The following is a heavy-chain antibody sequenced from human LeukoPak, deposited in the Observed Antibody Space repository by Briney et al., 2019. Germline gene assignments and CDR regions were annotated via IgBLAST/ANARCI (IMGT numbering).Heavy chain of an antibody. CDR1: GGTFSSYA. V-gene: IGHV1-69*13. D-gene: IGHD3-10*01. J-gene: IGHJ6*02. CDR2: IIPIFGTA. Sequence: SVTVSCKASGGTFSSYAISWVRQAPGQGLEWMGGIIPIFGTANYAQKFQGRVTITADESTSTAYMELSSLRSEDTAVYYCARAHGAPLWFGELLSSSFYGMDVWGQGTTVTVSS. CDR3: ARAHGAPLWFGELLSSSFYGMDV.